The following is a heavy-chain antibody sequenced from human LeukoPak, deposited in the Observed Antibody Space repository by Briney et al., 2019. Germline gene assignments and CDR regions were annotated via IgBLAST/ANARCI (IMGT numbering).Heavy chain of an antibody. V-gene: IGHV3-23*01. CDR2: ISGSGGST. CDR3: AKDRKWRRMGRPYYDILTGIDY. CDR1: GFTFSSYA. Sequence: GGSLRLSCAASGFTFSSYAMSWVRQAPGKGLEWVSAISGSGGSTYYADSVKGRFTISRDNSKNTLYLQMNSLRVEDTAVYYCAKDRKWRRMGRPYYDILTGIDYWGQGTLVTVSS. D-gene: IGHD3-9*01. J-gene: IGHJ4*02.